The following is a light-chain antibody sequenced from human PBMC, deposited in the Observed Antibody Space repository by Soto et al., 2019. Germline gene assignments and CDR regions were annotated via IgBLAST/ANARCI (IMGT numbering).Light chain of an antibody. CDR2: SNN. Sequence: QSVLTQPPSASGTPGQRVTISCSGSSSNIGSNTVNWYQQLPGTAPKRLIYSNNQRPSGVPDRFSDSKSGTSASLAISGRQSEDEADYYCAAWDDSLNGSYVFGTGTKLTVL. V-gene: IGLV1-44*01. CDR1: SSNIGSNT. CDR3: AAWDDSLNGSYV. J-gene: IGLJ1*01.